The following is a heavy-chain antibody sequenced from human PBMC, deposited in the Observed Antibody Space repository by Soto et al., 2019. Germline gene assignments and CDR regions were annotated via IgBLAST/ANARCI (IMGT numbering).Heavy chain of an antibody. CDR3: ARVPYDSSGYYSYYYGMDV. V-gene: IGHV3-48*03. CDR1: GFTFSSYE. Sequence: RLSCAASGFTFSSYEMNWVRLAPGKGLEWVSYISSSGSTIYYADSVKGRFTISRDNAKNSLYLQMNSLRAEDTAVYYCARVPYDSSGYYSYYYGMDVWGQGTTVTVSS. D-gene: IGHD3-22*01. J-gene: IGHJ6*02. CDR2: ISSSGSTI.